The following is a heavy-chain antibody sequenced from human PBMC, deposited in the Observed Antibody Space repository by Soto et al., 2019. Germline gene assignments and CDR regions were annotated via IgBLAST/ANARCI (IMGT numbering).Heavy chain of an antibody. CDR3: ARAPQWPRGGGFDP. D-gene: IGHD5-12*01. J-gene: IGHJ5*02. CDR2: INQGGNF. V-gene: IGHV4-34*01. CDR1: GGSFSGYY. Sequence: SETLSLTCAVYGGSFSGYYWTWVRQPPGKGLEWIGEINQGGNFNGDPSLKRRVTISIDTSKNHFSLNLPSVTAADTAVYYCARAPQWPRGGGFDPWGQGALVTVSS.